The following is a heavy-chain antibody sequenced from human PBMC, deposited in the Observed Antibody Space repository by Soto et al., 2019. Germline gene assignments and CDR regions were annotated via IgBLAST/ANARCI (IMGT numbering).Heavy chain of an antibody. J-gene: IGHJ3*02. CDR2: IIPILGIA. CDR1: GGTFSSYT. CDR3: ASRSGRYSDAFDI. V-gene: IGHV1-69*02. D-gene: IGHD1-26*01. Sequence: QVQLVQSGAEVKKPGSSVKVSCKASGGTFSSYTISWVRQAPGQGLEWMGRIIPILGIANYAQKFQGRVTITADKSTSTAYMELSSLRSEDTAVYYCASRSGRYSDAFDIWGQGTMVTVSS.